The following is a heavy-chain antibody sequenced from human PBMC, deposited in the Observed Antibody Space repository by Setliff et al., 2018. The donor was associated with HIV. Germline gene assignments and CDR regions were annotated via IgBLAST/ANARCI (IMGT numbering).Heavy chain of an antibody. CDR1: GASVNYNT. CDR2: IYNSVTT. Sequence: PSETLSLTCSVSGASVNYNTWSWIRQAPGKGLQWIGFIYNSVTTNYNPSLKSRTTISLDTSMNQFSLKLTSVTAADTAVYYCARGGTSSNWFDPWGQGTLVTVSS. D-gene: IGHD1-26*01. V-gene: IGHV4-59*02. CDR3: ARGGTSSNWFDP. J-gene: IGHJ5*02.